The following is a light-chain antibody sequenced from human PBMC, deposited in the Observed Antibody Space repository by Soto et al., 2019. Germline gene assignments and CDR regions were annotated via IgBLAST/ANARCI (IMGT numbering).Light chain of an antibody. CDR3: QQRSNWPVT. CDR2: DAS. CDR1: QSVSSY. Sequence: ELVLTPSPGTLSLSPGERATLSCRPSQSVSSYLAWYQQKPGQAPRLLIYDASNRATGIPARFSGSGSGTDFTLTISSLEPEDFAVYYCQQRSNWPVTFGQGTKVDIK. V-gene: IGKV3-11*01. J-gene: IGKJ1*01.